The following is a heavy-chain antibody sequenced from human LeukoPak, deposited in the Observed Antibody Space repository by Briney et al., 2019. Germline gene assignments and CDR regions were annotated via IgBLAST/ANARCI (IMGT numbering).Heavy chain of an antibody. CDR2: IRYDGSNK. V-gene: IGHV3-33*01. CDR3: ARDPTMVRVERGYYFDY. D-gene: IGHD3-10*01. CDR1: GFTFSSYG. J-gene: IGHJ4*02. Sequence: GGSLRLSCAASGFTFSSYGMHWVRQAPGKGLGWVAVIRYDGSNKYYADSVEGRFTISRDNSKNTLYLQMNSLRAEDTAVYYCARDPTMVRVERGYYFDYWGQGTLVTVSS.